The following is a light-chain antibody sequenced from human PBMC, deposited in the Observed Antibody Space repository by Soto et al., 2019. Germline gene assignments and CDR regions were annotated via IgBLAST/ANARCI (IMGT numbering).Light chain of an antibody. CDR2: DND. CDR3: GAWHSSSSANWV. J-gene: IGLJ3*02. Sequence: QSVLTQPPSVSAAPGQKVTISCSGSSSNIGSNSVSWYQRLPGTAPKLLIYDNDKRPSGIPDRFSGSKSGTSATLGITGLQTGDEADYYCGAWHSSSSANWVFGGGTKLTVL. CDR1: SSNIGSNS. V-gene: IGLV1-51*01.